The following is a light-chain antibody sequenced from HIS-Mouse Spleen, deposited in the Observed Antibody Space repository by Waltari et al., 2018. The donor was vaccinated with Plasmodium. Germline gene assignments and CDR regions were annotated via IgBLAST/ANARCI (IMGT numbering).Light chain of an antibody. J-gene: IGLJ3*02. CDR2: EDS. Sequence: SYELTQPPSVSVSPGQTARITCSGDALPNKSANWYQQKLGQAPVLAIYEDSKRPSGIPERFSGSSSGTMATLTISGAQVEDEADYYCYSTDSSGNHRVFGGGTKLTVL. CDR1: ALPNKS. V-gene: IGLV3-10*01. CDR3: YSTDSSGNHRV.